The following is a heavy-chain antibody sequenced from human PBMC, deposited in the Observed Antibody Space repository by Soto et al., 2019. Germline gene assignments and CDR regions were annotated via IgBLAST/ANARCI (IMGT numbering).Heavy chain of an antibody. CDR2: INPSGGST. V-gene: IGHV1-46*01. CDR1: GYTFTSYY. D-gene: IGHD4-17*01. J-gene: IGHJ5*02. CDR3: ARDLKQYVDYGATNWFDP. Sequence: ASVKVACKASGYTFTSYYMRWVRQAPGQGLEWMGIINPSGGSTSYAQKFQGRVTMTTDTSTSTAYMELRSLRSDDTAVYYCARDLKQYVDYGATNWFDPWGPGTLVTVSS.